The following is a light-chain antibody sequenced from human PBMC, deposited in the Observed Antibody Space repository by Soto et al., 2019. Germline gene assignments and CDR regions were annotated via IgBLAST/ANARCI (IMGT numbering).Light chain of an antibody. J-gene: IGLJ2*01. CDR3: SSYTRSSTLV. V-gene: IGLV2-14*01. CDR1: SSDIGDYDY. Sequence: QSALTQPASVSGSPGQSITISCTGTSSDIGDYDYVSWYQQHPGKAPKLMIYEVSNRPSGISNRFSGSKSGNTASLTISGLQPEDEADYYCSSYTRSSTLVFGGGTKVTVL. CDR2: EVS.